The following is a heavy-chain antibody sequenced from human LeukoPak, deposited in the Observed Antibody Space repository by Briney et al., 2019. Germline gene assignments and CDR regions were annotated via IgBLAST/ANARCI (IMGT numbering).Heavy chain of an antibody. CDR2: ISAHNGNT. CDR3: ASGAIFGVVISPSVDY. V-gene: IGHV1-18*01. Sequence: ASVKVSCKASGYTFTSYGISWVRQAPGQGLEWMGWISAHNGNTNYAQKLQGRVTMTTDTSTSTAYMELRSLRSEDTAVYYCASGAIFGVVISPSVDYWGQGTLVTVSS. D-gene: IGHD3-3*01. J-gene: IGHJ4*02. CDR1: GYTFTSYG.